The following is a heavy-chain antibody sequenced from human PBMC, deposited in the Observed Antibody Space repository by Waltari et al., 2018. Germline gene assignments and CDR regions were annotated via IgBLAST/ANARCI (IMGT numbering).Heavy chain of an antibody. V-gene: IGHV4-31*03. Sequence: QVQLQESGPGLVKPSPTLSLTCTVSGVSIISDGYYWSWIRQDPGKGLEWIAYISYSGNTYYNPSLKSRITISVDTSKNQFSLKLSSVTAADTAVYYCARCITARTLGYWFDPWGQGTLVTVSS. J-gene: IGHJ5*02. D-gene: IGHD6-6*01. CDR2: ISYSGNT. CDR1: GVSIISDGYY. CDR3: ARCITARTLGYWFDP.